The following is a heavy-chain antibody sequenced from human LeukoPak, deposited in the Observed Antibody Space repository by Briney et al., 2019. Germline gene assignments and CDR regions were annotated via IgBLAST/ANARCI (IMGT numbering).Heavy chain of an antibody. CDR3: ARGYGGYVVFDY. Sequence: ASVKVSCKASGYTFTSYAMNWVRQAPGQGLEWMGWINAGNGNTKYSQEFQGRVTITRDTSASTAYMELSSLRSEDMAVYYCARGYGGYVVFDYWGQGTLVTVSS. J-gene: IGHJ4*02. CDR1: GYTFTSYA. D-gene: IGHD5-12*01. CDR2: INAGNGNT. V-gene: IGHV1-3*03.